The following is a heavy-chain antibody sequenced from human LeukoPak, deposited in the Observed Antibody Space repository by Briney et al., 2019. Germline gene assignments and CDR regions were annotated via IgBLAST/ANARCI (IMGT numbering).Heavy chain of an antibody. CDR2: ISGSGGST. Sequence: GGSLRLSCAASGFTFSSYAMTGVRQAPGKGLEWVSGISGSGGSTYYADSVKGRFTISRDNSKNTLYLQMNSLRAEDTAVYYCAKGASSSWYSGDYWGQGTLVTVSS. D-gene: IGHD6-13*01. CDR3: AKGASSSWYSGDY. J-gene: IGHJ4*02. V-gene: IGHV3-23*01. CDR1: GFTFSSYA.